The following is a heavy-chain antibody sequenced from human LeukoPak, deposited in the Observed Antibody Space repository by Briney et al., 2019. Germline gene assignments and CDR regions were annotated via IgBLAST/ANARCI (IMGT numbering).Heavy chain of an antibody. V-gene: IGHV1-69*04. D-gene: IGHD3-3*01. Sequence: SVKVSCKASGGTFSTYAISWVRQAPGQGLEWMGRIIPVLGVANYAQKFQGRVTISADKSTSTAYMEVSSLRSEDTAVYYCAAGIGTLWSGYYHDYWGQGTLVTVSS. CDR1: GGTFSTYA. J-gene: IGHJ4*02. CDR2: IIPVLGVA. CDR3: AAGIGTLWSGYYHDY.